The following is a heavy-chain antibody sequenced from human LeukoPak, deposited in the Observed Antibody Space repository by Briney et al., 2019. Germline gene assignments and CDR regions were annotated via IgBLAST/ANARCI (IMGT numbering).Heavy chain of an antibody. CDR2: MNPNSGNT. CDR3: ARGLGIAARIYYYYMDV. D-gene: IGHD6-6*01. Sequence: ASVKVSCKASGYTFTSYDINWVRQATGQGLEWMGWMNPNSGNTGYAQKFQGRVTITRNTSISTAYMELSSLRSEDTAVYYCARGLGIAARIYYYYMDVWGKGTTVTVSS. J-gene: IGHJ6*03. V-gene: IGHV1-8*03. CDR1: GYTFTSYD.